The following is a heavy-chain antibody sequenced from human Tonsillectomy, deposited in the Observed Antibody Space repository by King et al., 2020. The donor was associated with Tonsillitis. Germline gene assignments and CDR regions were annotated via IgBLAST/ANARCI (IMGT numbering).Heavy chain of an antibody. D-gene: IGHD4-23*01. Sequence: QLQESGPGLVKPSETLSLTCTVSGGSISSSSYYWGWIRQPPGKGLEWIGSIYYSGSTYYNPSLKSRVTISVDTSKNQFSLKLSSGTAADTAVYYCARDADYGGNPRGIDYWGQGTLVTVSS. CDR3: ARDADYGGNPRGIDY. V-gene: IGHV4-39*02. CDR2: IYYSGST. CDR1: GGSISSSSYY. J-gene: IGHJ4*02.